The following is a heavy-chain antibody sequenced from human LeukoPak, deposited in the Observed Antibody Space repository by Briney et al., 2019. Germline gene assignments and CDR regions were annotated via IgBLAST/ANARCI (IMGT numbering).Heavy chain of an antibody. Sequence: PGGSLRLSCAASGFTFSNYVMHWVRQAPGKGLEWVSFIGSDGSDKHYADSVKGRFTISRDNSKNTLYLQMNSLRAEDTAVYYCARDWGVRGVKGYNWFDPWGQGTLVTVSS. J-gene: IGHJ5*02. CDR1: GFTFSNYV. V-gene: IGHV3-30*02. CDR2: IGSDGSDK. D-gene: IGHD3-10*01. CDR3: ARDWGVRGVKGYNWFDP.